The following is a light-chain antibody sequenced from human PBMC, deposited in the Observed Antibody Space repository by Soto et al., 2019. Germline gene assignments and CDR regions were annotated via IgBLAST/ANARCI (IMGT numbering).Light chain of an antibody. V-gene: IGKV3-11*01. CDR1: QSVGSY. J-gene: IGKJ5*01. Sequence: EIQLTQSPSTLSVSPGERATLSCRASQSVGSYLAWYQQKPGQAPRLLIYDASNRATGIPARFSGSGSGTDFTLTISSLEPEDFAVYYCQQRSNWPITFGQGTRLEIK. CDR2: DAS. CDR3: QQRSNWPIT.